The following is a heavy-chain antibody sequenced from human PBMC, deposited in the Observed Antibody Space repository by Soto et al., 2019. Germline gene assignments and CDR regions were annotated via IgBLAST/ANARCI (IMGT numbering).Heavy chain of an antibody. CDR3: ARGDVTTVVIRYYYGMDV. CDR1: GGTFSSYA. D-gene: IGHD4-17*01. J-gene: IGHJ6*02. Sequence: QVQLVQSGAEVKKPGSSVKVSCKASGGTFSSYAISWVRQAPGPGLEWMGGIIPIFGTANYAQKFQGRVTITADESTSTAYMELSSLRSEDTAVYYCARGDVTTVVIRYYYGMDVWGQGTTVTVSS. CDR2: IIPIFGTA. V-gene: IGHV1-69*12.